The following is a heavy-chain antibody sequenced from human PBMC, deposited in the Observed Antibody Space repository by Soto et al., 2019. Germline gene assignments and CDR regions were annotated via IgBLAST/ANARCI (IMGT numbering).Heavy chain of an antibody. CDR2: TYYRSKWYN. CDR3: ARDPLYYDFWSGYPRSYGMDV. CDR1: GDSVSSNSAA. V-gene: IGHV6-1*01. D-gene: IGHD3-3*01. J-gene: IGHJ6*02. Sequence: SQTLSLTCAISGDSVSSNSAAWNWIRQSPSRGLEWLGRTYYRSKWYNDYAVSVKSRITINPDTSKNQFSLQLNSVTPEDTAVYYCARDPLYYDFWSGYPRSYGMDVWGQATTVTVSS.